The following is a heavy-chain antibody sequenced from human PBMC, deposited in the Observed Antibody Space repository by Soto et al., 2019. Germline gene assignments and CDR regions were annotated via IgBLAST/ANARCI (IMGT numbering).Heavy chain of an antibody. CDR2: LYYSGST. V-gene: IGHV4-39*01. CDR1: GGSISSSSDY. Sequence: QLQLQESGPGLVKPSETLSLTCTVSGGSISSSSDYWGWIRQPPGKGLEGIGCLYYSGSTYYNPSLQSQVTISVDTSSNQFALKLGDVTAADTAVYYCARSSSDAYNYFGHFQPWGQGTPVTVSS. CDR3: ARSSSDAYNYFGHFQP. D-gene: IGHD3-10*01. J-gene: IGHJ1*01.